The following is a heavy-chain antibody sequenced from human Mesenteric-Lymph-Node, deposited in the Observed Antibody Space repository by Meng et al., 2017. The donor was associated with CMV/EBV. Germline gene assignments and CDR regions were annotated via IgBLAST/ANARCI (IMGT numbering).Heavy chain of an antibody. CDR2: ISPSSGST. CDR1: EYMFASFY. Sequence: ASEYMFASFYLHLMRQAPRKGLEWMGIISPSSGSTNYAQKFQGRVTMTRDTSTKTVYMELSSLRSGDTAVYFCAKVGSSSWYYFDYWGQGTLVTVSS. D-gene: IGHD6-13*01. V-gene: IGHV1-46*01. CDR3: AKVGSSSWYYFDY. J-gene: IGHJ4*02.